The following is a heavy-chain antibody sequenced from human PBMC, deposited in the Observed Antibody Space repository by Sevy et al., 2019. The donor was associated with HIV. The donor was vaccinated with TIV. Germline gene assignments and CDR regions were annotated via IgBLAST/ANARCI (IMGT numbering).Heavy chain of an antibody. V-gene: IGHV3-7*01. CDR2: IKQDGSVK. CDR1: GFTLNSYW. Sequence: GGSLRLSCAASGFTLNSYWMSWVRQAPGKGLEWVANIKQDGSVKYYVDSVKGRFTISRDNARKLLYLQMNSLSAEDTAFYYCGSGIAADASLWGQGTLVTVSS. J-gene: IGHJ4*02. CDR3: GSGIAADASL. D-gene: IGHD6-13*01.